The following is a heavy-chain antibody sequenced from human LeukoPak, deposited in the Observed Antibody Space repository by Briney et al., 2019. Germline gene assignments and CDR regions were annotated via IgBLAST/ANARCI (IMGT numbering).Heavy chain of an antibody. J-gene: IGHJ3*02. CDR2: IYSGGST. V-gene: IGHV3-53*01. CDR1: GFTVSSNY. D-gene: IGHD3-22*01. Sequence: GGSLRLSCAASGFTVSSNYMSWVRQAPGKGLEWVSVIYSGGSTYYADSVKGRFTISRDNSKNTLYLQMNSLRAEDTAVYYCARRGVVVTAPDAFDIWGQGTMVTVSS. CDR3: ARRGVVVTAPDAFDI.